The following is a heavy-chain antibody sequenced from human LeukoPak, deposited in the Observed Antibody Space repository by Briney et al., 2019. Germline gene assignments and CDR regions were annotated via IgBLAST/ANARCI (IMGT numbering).Heavy chain of an antibody. CDR2: ISSSGSTI. CDR3: ARVPGGWNYHYYYGMDV. V-gene: IGHV3-48*03. J-gene: IGHJ6*02. D-gene: IGHD1-7*01. CDR1: GFTFSSYE. Sequence: GGSLRLSCAASGFTFSSYEMNWVRQAPGKGLEWVSYISSSGSTIYYADSVKGRFTISRDNAKNSLYLQMNSLRAEDTAVYYCARVPGGWNYHYYYGMDVWGQGTTVTVSS.